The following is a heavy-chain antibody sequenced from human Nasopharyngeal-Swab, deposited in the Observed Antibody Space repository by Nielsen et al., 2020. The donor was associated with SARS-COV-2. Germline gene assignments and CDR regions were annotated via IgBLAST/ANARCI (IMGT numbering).Heavy chain of an antibody. Sequence: GSLRLSCTVSGGSISSYYWSWIRQPPGKGLEWIGSIYYSGSTNYTPSLKSRVTISVDTSKNQFSLKLSSVTAADTAVYYCASVTPDYYDSSGYYYYYYGMDVWGQGTTVTVSS. CDR1: GGSISSYY. CDR3: ASVTPDYYDSSGYYYYYYGMDV. V-gene: IGHV4-59*13. CDR2: IYYSGST. D-gene: IGHD3-22*01. J-gene: IGHJ6*02.